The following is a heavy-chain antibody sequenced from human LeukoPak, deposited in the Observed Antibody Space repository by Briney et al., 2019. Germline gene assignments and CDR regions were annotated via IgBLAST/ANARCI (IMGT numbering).Heavy chain of an antibody. CDR1: GFTFSDYY. J-gene: IGHJ4*02. Sequence: GGSLRLSCAASGFTFSDYYMSWIRQAPGKGLEWVSYISNSGGTIYYADSVKGRFTVSRDNAKNSQYLQMNSLRAEDTAVYYCARRMVYAIEGEAPDYWGQGTLVTVSS. CDR2: ISNSGGTI. D-gene: IGHD2-8*01. V-gene: IGHV3-11*04. CDR3: ARRMVYAIEGEAPDY.